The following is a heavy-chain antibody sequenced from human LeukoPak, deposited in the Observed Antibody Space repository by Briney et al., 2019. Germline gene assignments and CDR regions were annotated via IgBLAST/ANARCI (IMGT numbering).Heavy chain of an antibody. D-gene: IGHD5-24*01. CDR1: GFTFSSYW. V-gene: IGHV3-48*01. J-gene: IGHJ4*02. CDR2: ISSSSSTI. CDR3: ARSVDVDY. Sequence: GGSLRLSCAASGFTFSSYWMSWVRQAPGKGLECVSCISSSSSTIYYADSVKGRFTISRDKAKNSLYLQMNALRAEDTAVYYCARSVDVDYWGQGILVTVSP.